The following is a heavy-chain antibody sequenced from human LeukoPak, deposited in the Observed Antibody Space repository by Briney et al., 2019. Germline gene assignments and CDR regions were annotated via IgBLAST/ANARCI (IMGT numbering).Heavy chain of an antibody. CDR1: GFTFSNYG. Sequence: GGSLRLSCAASGFTFSNYGMHWVRQAPGKGLEWVAFIRYDGSNKYYADSVKGRFTISRDNSKNTLYLQMNSLRAEDTAVYYCAKDRAAIFDYWGQGTLVTVSS. J-gene: IGHJ4*02. V-gene: IGHV3-30*02. D-gene: IGHD2-2*01. CDR3: AKDRAAIFDY. CDR2: IRYDGSNK.